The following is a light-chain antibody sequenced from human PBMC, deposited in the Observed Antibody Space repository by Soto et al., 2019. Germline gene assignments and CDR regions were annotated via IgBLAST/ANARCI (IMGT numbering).Light chain of an antibody. V-gene: IGKV2D-29*02. J-gene: IGKJ5*01. CDR3: MQSTQLPPT. CDR2: EVS. Sequence: DGVMTQTPLSLSVGHGQQPSISCKPIHILLHITGETFLFWYLQKPGQSPQLLIYEVSTRVSGVPDRFSGRGSGTDFTLEISRVETDDVGIYYCMQSTQLPPTFGKGTRLEIK. CDR1: HILLHITGETF.